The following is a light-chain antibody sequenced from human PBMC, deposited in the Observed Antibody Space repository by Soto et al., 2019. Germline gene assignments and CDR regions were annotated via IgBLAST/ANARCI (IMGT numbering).Light chain of an antibody. CDR2: DVS. J-gene: IGLJ1*01. V-gene: IGLV2-14*01. Sequence: QSALTQPASVSGSPGQSITISCTGTSSDVDGYNYVSWYQQHPGKAPKLMIYDVSNRPSGVSNRFSGSKSGNTASLTISGLQAEDEADYYCSSYTISSFYVFGTGTQLTVL. CDR3: SSYTISSFYV. CDR1: SSDVDGYNY.